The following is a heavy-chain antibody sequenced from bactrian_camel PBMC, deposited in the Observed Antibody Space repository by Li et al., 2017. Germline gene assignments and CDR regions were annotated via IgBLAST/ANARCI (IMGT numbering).Heavy chain of an antibody. CDR2: INPGGEST. V-gene: IGHV3S40*01. D-gene: IGHD3*01. CDR1: GYSDRC. Sequence: VQLVESGGGSVQAGGSLRLSCAASGYSDRCMGWFRQAPGKEREAVAAINPGGESTYYANSVKGRFTISRDNAKNTVYLQMNPCNLRTRPCITATRRWKLVIQALGVQRFRTTGARGPRSPSP. J-gene: IGHJ4*01. CDR3: TRRWKLVIQALGVQRFRTT.